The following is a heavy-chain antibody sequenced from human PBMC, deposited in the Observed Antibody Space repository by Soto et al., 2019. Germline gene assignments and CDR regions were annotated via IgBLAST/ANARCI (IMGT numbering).Heavy chain of an antibody. CDR2: VKSTTDGGTT. CDR3: TTDRGITIRPLFDY. Sequence: KPGGSLRLSCAASGLSFTNAWMGWARQAPGKGLEWVGRVKSTTDGGTTDYAASVKGRFTISRDASKNTVYLQMNSLKTADTAVYYCTTDRGITIRPLFDYWGQGILVTVSS. J-gene: IGHJ4*02. V-gene: IGHV3-15*01. D-gene: IGHD1-20*01. CDR1: GLSFTNAW.